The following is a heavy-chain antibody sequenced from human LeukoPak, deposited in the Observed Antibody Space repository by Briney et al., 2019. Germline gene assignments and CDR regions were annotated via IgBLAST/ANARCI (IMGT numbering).Heavy chain of an antibody. J-gene: IGHJ4*02. V-gene: IGHV3-21*04. Sequence: GGSLRLSCAASGFTFSSYSMNWVRQAPGKGLEWVSSISTGSSYIYYADSVKGRFTISRDNAKDSLYLQMNSLRAEDTAVYYCARDPGSGYEEHFDYWGQGTLVTVSS. D-gene: IGHD5-12*01. CDR2: ISTGSSYI. CDR3: ARDPGSGYEEHFDY. CDR1: GFTFSSYS.